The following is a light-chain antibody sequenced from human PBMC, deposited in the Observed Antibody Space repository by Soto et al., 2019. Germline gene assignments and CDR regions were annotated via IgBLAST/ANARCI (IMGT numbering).Light chain of an antibody. V-gene: IGLV4-69*01. CDR1: SGQRKYA. Sequence: QPVLTQSPSASASLGASVKLTCTLSSGQRKYAIAWHQQKPEKGPRYLMGVNSDGSHIRGDGIPDRFSGSSSGTERYLTISSLQSEDEADYYCQTWGTGIQVFGTGTKLTVL. CDR3: QTWGTGIQV. CDR2: VNSDGSH. J-gene: IGLJ1*01.